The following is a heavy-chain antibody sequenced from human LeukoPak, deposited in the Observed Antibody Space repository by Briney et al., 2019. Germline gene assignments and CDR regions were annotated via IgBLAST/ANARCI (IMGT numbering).Heavy chain of an antibody. Sequence: PGGSLRLSCAASGFSFSSYWMSWVRQAPGKGLEWVAHIKEDGSDKNHVDSVKGRFTISRDNAKNSLYLQMNSLRLEDTAVYYCARVHWYFDFWGRGTQVIVSS. CDR2: IKEDGSDK. CDR3: ARVHWYFDF. V-gene: IGHV3-7*04. CDR1: GFSFSSYW. J-gene: IGHJ2*01.